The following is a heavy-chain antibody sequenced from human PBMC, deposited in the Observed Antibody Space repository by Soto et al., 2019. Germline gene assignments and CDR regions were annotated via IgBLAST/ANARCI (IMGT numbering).Heavy chain of an antibody. V-gene: IGHV3-23*01. CDR1: GFTLSSYA. CDR2: ISGSGGNT. CDR3: AKGPQSSGWHYFDY. D-gene: IGHD6-19*01. Sequence: GGSLRLSCAASGFTLSSYAMSWVRQAPGKGLEWVSTISGSGGNTYYADSVKGRFTISRDSSENTLYLQMISLRAEDMAIYYCAKGPQSSGWHYFDYWGQGXLVTVYS. J-gene: IGHJ4*02.